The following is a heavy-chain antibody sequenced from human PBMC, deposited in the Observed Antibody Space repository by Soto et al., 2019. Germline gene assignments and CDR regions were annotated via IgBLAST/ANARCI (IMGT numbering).Heavy chain of an antibody. CDR2: LSGSGYST. CDR1: GFTFSSYA. J-gene: IGHJ4*02. D-gene: IGHD6-13*01. CDR3: AKEQASYSSSWFDY. Sequence: PGGSVRLSCAASGFTFSSYAMSWVRQAPGKGLEWVSALSGSGYSTYYADSVKGRFTISRDNSKNTLYLQMNSLRAEDTAVYYCAKEQASYSSSWFDYWGQGILVTVSS. V-gene: IGHV3-23*01.